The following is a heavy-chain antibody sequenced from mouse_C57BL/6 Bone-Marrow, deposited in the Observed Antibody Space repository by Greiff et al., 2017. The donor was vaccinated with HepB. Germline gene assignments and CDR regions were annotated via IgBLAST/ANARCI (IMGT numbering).Heavy chain of an antibody. V-gene: IGHV3-6*01. CDR2: ISYDGSN. CDR1: GYSITSGYY. Sequence: EVQLQESGPGLVKPSQSLSLTCSVTGYSITSGYYWNWIRQYPGNKLEWMGYISYDGSNNYNPSLKNRISITRDTSKNQFFLKLNSVTTEDTATYYGASDGSSYWDFDVWGTGTTVTVSS. J-gene: IGHJ1*03. CDR3: ASDGSSYWDFDV. D-gene: IGHD1-1*01.